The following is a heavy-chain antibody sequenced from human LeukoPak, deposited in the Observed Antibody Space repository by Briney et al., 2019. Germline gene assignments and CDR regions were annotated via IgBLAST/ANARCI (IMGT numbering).Heavy chain of an antibody. Sequence: PGGSLRLSCAASGFTFSSYPMTWVRQAPGKGLEWVSTISNSDGSTYYADSVKGRFTISRDNSENTLDLQMNSLRAEDTAVYYCAKATGYLLWGQGTLVTVSS. D-gene: IGHD1-14*01. V-gene: IGHV3-23*01. CDR1: GFTFSSYP. CDR2: ISNSDGST. J-gene: IGHJ4*02. CDR3: AKATGYLL.